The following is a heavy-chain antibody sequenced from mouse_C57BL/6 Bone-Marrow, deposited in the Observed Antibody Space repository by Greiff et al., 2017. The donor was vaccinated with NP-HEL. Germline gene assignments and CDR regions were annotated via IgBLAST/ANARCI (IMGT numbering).Heavy chain of an antibody. Sequence: QVQLQQPGAELVKPGASVKLSCKASGYTFTSYWMHWVKQRPGQGLEWIGMIHPNSGSTNYNEKFKSKATLTVDKSSSTAYMQLSSLTSEDAAVYYCARRFMITTGGWAYWGQGTLVTVTA. J-gene: IGHJ3*01. V-gene: IGHV1-64*01. CDR2: IHPNSGST. D-gene: IGHD2-4*01. CDR1: GYTFTSYW. CDR3: ARRFMITTGGWAY.